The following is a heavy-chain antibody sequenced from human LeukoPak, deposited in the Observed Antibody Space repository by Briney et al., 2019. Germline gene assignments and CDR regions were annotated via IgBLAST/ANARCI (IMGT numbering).Heavy chain of an antibody. J-gene: IGHJ6*04. V-gene: IGHV4-61*01. CDR2: IYYRGST. CDR1: GGSVSSGSYY. Sequence: SETLSLTCTVSGGSVSSGSYYWRWLRQPPGTGLEWIGYIYYRGSTNYDPSLKSRVTISVDTSKNQFSLKLSSVTAADTAVYYCARDEGKRVAGTRSYYYYGMDVWGKGTTVTVSS. D-gene: IGHD6-19*01. CDR3: ARDEGKRVAGTRSYYYYGMDV.